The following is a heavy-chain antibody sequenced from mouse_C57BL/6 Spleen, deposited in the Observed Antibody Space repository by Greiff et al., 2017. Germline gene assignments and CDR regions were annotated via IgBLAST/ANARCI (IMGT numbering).Heavy chain of an antibody. D-gene: IGHD2-4*01. V-gene: IGHV2-2*01. CDR1: GFSLTSYG. CDR3: ARNGIYYDYDDGYYAMDY. J-gene: IGHJ4*01. Sequence: VQVVESGPGLVQPSQSLSITCTVSGFSLTSYGVHWVRQSPGKGLEWLGVIWSGGSTDYNAAFISRLSISKDNSKSQVFFKMNSLQADDTAIYYCARNGIYYDYDDGYYAMDYWGQGTSVTVSS. CDR2: IWSGGST.